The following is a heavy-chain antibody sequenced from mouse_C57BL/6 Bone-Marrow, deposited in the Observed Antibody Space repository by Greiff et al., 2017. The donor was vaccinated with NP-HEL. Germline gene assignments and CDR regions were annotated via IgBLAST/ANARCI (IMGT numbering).Heavy chain of an antibody. CDR2: ISSGGSYT. CDR1: GFTFSSYG. D-gene: IGHD1-1*01. Sequence: EVQGVESGGDLVKPGGSLKLSCAASGFTFSSYGMSWVRQTPDKRLEWVATISSGGSYTYYPDSVKGRFTISRDNAKNTLYLQMSSLKSEDTAMYYCARRGSSYDYGGQGTTLTVSA. J-gene: IGHJ2*01. CDR3: ARRGSSYDY. V-gene: IGHV5-6*01.